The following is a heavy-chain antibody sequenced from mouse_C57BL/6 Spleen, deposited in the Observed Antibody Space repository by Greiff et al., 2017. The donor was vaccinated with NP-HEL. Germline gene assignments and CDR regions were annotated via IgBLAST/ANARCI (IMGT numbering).Heavy chain of an antibody. D-gene: IGHD2-4*01. CDR3: VRHGGLREGFDY. CDR1: GFSFNTYA. CDR2: IRSKSNNYAT. J-gene: IGHJ2*01. Sequence: EVQLVESGGGLVQPKGSLKLSCAASGFSFNTYAMNWVRQAPGKGLEWVARIRSKSNNYATYYADSVKDRFTISRDDSESMLYLQMNNLKTEDTAMYYCVRHGGLREGFDYWGQSTTLTVSS. V-gene: IGHV10-1*01.